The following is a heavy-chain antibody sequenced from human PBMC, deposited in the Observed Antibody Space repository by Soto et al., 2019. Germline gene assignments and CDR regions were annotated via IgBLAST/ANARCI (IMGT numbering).Heavy chain of an antibody. Sequence: GLDLEWLALIYGNDDKYYRPSLKSRLTITKDTSKNQVVLTMTNMDPVDTATYYCAHRRNYCSGGSCHVWFDPWGQGTLVTVSS. J-gene: IGHJ5*02. CDR2: IYGNDDK. CDR3: AHRRNYCSGGSCHVWFDP. D-gene: IGHD2-15*01. V-gene: IGHV2-5*01.